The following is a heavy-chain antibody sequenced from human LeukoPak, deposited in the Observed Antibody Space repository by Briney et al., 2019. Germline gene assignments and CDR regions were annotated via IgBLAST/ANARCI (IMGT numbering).Heavy chain of an antibody. D-gene: IGHD3-3*01. J-gene: IGHJ4*02. V-gene: IGHV5-51*01. Sequence: GESLKISCKGLGYSFSSYSIGWVRQMPGKGLEWMGIIYPDVSDTRYSPSFQGQVTISADRSFSTAYLRWSSLKASDTAMYYCARQDYDFWSGYPRQTYYFDYWGQGTLVTVSS. CDR2: IYPDVSDT. CDR3: ARQDYDFWSGYPRQTYYFDY. CDR1: GYSFSSYS.